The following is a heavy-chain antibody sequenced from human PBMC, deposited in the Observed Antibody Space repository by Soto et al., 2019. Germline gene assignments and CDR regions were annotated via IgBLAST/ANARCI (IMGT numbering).Heavy chain of an antibody. D-gene: IGHD3-9*01. CDR3: ATSFRYFDN. CDR1: GFTFNNAW. CDR2: VSGTASRT. J-gene: IGHJ4*02. V-gene: IGHV3-23*01. Sequence: GGSLRLSCAASGFTFNNAWMSWVRQAPGKGLEWVATVSGTASRTYYVDSVKGRFFISRDNSKNTVTLQMNNLTVDDTAVYYCATSFRYFDNWGQGTRVTVSS.